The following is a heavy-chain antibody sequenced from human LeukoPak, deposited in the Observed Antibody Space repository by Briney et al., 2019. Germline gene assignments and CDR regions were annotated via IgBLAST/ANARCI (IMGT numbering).Heavy chain of an antibody. CDR3: AKEGYCSSTSCFYFDY. CDR1: GFTFDDYA. Sequence: GGSLRLSCAASGFTFDDYAMHWVRQAPGKGLEWVSGIGWNSGSIGYADSMEGRFTISRDNAKNSLYLQMNSLRAEDTALYYCAKEGYCSSTSCFYFDYWGQGTLVTVSS. D-gene: IGHD2-2*01. J-gene: IGHJ4*02. V-gene: IGHV3-9*01. CDR2: IGWNSGSI.